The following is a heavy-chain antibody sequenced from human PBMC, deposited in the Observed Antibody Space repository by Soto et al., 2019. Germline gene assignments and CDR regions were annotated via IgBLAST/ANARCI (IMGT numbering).Heavy chain of an antibody. CDR3: ARYCSGGSCYSHSFDY. Sequence: GESLKISCKGSGSRFTSYWIVSVRHTPGKGLEWMGIIYPGDSDTRYSPSFQGQVTISADKSISTAYLQWSSLKASDTAMYYCARYCSGGSCYSHSFDYWGQGTLVTVSS. CDR1: GSRFTSYW. CDR2: IYPGDSDT. D-gene: IGHD2-15*01. J-gene: IGHJ4*02. V-gene: IGHV5-51*01.